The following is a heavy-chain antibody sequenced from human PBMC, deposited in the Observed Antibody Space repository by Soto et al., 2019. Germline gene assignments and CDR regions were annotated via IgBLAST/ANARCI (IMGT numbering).Heavy chain of an antibody. CDR1: GGAFSSYT. Sequence: ASVKVSCEASGGAFSSYTISWVRQSPGQGLEWMGWISAYNGNTNYAQKLQGRVTMTTDTSISTAYMELSRLRSDDTAVYYCARAQGYCISTSCYTAYYYYGMDVWGQGTTVTVSS. V-gene: IGHV1-18*01. CDR2: ISAYNGNT. J-gene: IGHJ6*02. CDR3: ARAQGYCISTSCYTAYYYYGMDV. D-gene: IGHD2-2*02.